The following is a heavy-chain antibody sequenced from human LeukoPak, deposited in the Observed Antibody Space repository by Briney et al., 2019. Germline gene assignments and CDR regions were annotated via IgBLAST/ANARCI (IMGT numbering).Heavy chain of an antibody. CDR1: GGSISSGGYY. D-gene: IGHD1-26*01. Sequence: PSETLSLTCTVSGGSISSGGYYWSWIRQHPGKGLEWIGYIYYSGSTYYNPSLKSRVTISVDTSKNQFSLKLSSVTAADTAVYYCARDLVGKIKSELHRLDYWGQGTLVTVSS. J-gene: IGHJ4*02. CDR2: IYYSGST. CDR3: ARDLVGKIKSELHRLDY. V-gene: IGHV4-31*03.